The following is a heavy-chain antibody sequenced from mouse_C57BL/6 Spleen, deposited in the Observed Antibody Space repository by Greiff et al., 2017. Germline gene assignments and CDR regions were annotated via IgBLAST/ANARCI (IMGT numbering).Heavy chain of an antibody. CDR1: GYTFTDYE. V-gene: IGHV1-15*01. CDR3: TRGNYPYYFDY. D-gene: IGHD2-1*01. Sequence: QVQLQQSGAELVRPGASVTLSCKASGYTFTDYEMHWVKQTPVHGLEWIGAIDPETGGTAYNQKFKGKAILTADKSSSTAYMALRSLTSEDSAVYYCTRGNYPYYFDYWGQGTTLTVSS. CDR2: IDPETGGT. J-gene: IGHJ2*01.